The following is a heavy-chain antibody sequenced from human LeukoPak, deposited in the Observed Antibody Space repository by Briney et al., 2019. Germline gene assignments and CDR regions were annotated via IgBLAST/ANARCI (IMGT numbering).Heavy chain of an antibody. CDR1: GGTFSSYA. V-gene: IGHV1-69*13. J-gene: IGHJ6*02. Sequence: AASVKVSCKASGGTFSSYAISWVRQAPGQGLEWMGGIIPIFGTANYAQKFQGRVTITADESTSTAYMELSSLRSEDTAVYYCARLPLTGYSRGYYYGMDVWGQGTTVTVSS. CDR2: IIPIFGTA. D-gene: IGHD3-9*01. CDR3: ARLPLTGYSRGYYYGMDV.